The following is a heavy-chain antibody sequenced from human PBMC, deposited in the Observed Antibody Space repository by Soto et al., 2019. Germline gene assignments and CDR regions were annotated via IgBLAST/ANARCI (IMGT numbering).Heavy chain of an antibody. CDR3: ARADRTLVTSYSLDV. V-gene: IGHV4-34*01. D-gene: IGHD2-21*02. Sequence: SETLSLTCAVYGGSFSGYYWTWIRQPPGKGLEWIGEINHSGTINFNPSLKSRLTISLDTSKKHFSLKLSSVTDADTAAYYCARADRTLVTSYSLDVWGQGTTVTSP. J-gene: IGHJ6*02. CDR2: INHSGTI. CDR1: GGSFSGYY.